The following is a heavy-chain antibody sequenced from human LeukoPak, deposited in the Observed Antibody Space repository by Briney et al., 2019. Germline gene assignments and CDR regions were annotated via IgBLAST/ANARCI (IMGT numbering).Heavy chain of an antibody. CDR3: AALAYYDSSGLPP. CDR1: GFTFNVYS. V-gene: IGHV3-48*02. D-gene: IGHD3-22*01. Sequence: GGSLRLSCAASGFTFNVYSMNWVRQAPGKGLEWVSYISSSSSAIYYADSVKGRFTISRDNAKNSLYLQMNSLRDEDTAVYYCAALAYYDSSGLPPWGQGTLVTVSS. J-gene: IGHJ5*02. CDR2: ISSSSSAI.